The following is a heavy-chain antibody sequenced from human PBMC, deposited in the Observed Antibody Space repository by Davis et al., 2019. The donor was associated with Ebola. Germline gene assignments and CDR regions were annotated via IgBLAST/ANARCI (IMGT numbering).Heavy chain of an antibody. D-gene: IGHD6-19*01. CDR3: TTWLVNHFDY. CDR2: ISDGGRNI. Sequence: GESLKISCAASGFTFSSYTMNWVRQAPGKGLEWVSTISDGGRNIHYADSVKGRFTISRDDSKNTLFLQMNTLRAEDTAVYYCTTWLVNHFDYWGQGTLVTVSS. CDR1: GFTFSSYT. J-gene: IGHJ4*02. V-gene: IGHV3-23*01.